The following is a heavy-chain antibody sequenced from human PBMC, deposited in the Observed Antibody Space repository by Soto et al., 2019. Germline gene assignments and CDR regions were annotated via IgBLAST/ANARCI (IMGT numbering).Heavy chain of an antibody. CDR2: IIPIFGTA. CDR1: GGTFSRHA. J-gene: IGHJ6*02. CDR3: AREVGNWNYEANGMDV. V-gene: IGHV1-69*01. Sequence: QVQLVQSGAEVRKPGSSVKVSCKASGGTFSRHAISWVRQAPGQGLEWMGGIIPIFGTANHAQKFQGRVTIIADESTSTVYMELSSLRSEDTAVYYCAREVGNWNYEANGMDVWGQGTTVTVSS. D-gene: IGHD1-7*01.